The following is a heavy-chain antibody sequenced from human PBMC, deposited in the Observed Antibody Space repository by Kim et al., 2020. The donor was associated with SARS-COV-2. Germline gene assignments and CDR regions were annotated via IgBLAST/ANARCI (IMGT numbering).Heavy chain of an antibody. V-gene: IGHV1-69*04. D-gene: IGHD2-2*02. J-gene: IGHJ6*03. Sequence: SVKVSCKASGGTFSSYAISWVRQAPGQGLEWMGRIIPILGIANYAQKFQGRVTITADKSTSTAYMELRSLRSEDTAVYYCARGVCSSPSCYTRNYYYYM. CDR1: GGTFSSYA. CDR3: ARGVCSSPSCYTRNYYYYM. CDR2: IIPILGIA.